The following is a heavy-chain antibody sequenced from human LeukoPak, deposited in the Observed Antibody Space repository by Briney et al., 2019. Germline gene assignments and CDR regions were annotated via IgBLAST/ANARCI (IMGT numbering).Heavy chain of an antibody. CDR3: ARVGGSNYYYYGMDV. J-gene: IGHJ6*02. Sequence: SETLSLTCTVSGGSISSYYWSWIRQPPGKGLEWIGYIYYSGSTNYNPSLKSRVTISVDTFKNQFSLKLSSVTAADTAVYYCARVGGSNYYYYGMDVWGQGTTVTVSS. D-gene: IGHD3-10*01. CDR1: GGSISSYY. V-gene: IGHV4-59*01. CDR2: IYYSGST.